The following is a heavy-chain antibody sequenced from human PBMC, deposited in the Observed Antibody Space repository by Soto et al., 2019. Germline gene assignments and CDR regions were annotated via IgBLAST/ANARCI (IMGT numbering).Heavy chain of an antibody. D-gene: IGHD6-13*01. CDR1: GYTLTSDG. J-gene: IGHJ4*02. CDR2: ISAYNGNT. Sequence: SVNVSCNASGYTLTSDGISWVRQAPGQGLEWMGWISAYNGNTNYAQKLQGRVTMTTDTSTSTAYMELRSLRSDDTAVYYCARASSSWHYFDYWGQGTLVTVSS. V-gene: IGHV1-18*01. CDR3: ARASSSWHYFDY.